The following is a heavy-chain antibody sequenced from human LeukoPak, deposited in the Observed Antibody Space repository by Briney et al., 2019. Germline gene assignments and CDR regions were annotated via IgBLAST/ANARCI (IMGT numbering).Heavy chain of an antibody. Sequence: SETLSLTCSVSGYSISSGDYWGWIRQPPGKGLEWIGSIHHSGSAYYNPSLNSRVTISVDTSKNQFSLNLSSVTAADTAVYYCARMRYTYGYNFDYWGQGTLVTVSS. J-gene: IGHJ4*02. V-gene: IGHV4-38-2*02. CDR3: ARMRYTYGYNFDY. CDR1: GYSISSGDY. D-gene: IGHD5-18*01. CDR2: IHHSGSA.